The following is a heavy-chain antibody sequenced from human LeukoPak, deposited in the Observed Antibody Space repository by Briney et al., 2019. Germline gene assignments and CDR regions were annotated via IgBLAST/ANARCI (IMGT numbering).Heavy chain of an antibody. CDR1: GGSLSSYY. J-gene: IGHJ5*02. Sequence: SETLSLTCTVSGGSLSSYYWNWIRQPAGKGLEWIGRIYTSGSTNYNPSLKSRVTMSVDTSKNQFSLKLSSVTAADTAVYYCARMGHYYDSSGYYETYNWFDPWGQGTLVTVSS. D-gene: IGHD3-22*01. CDR3: ARMGHYYDSSGYYETYNWFDP. CDR2: IYTSGST. V-gene: IGHV4-4*07.